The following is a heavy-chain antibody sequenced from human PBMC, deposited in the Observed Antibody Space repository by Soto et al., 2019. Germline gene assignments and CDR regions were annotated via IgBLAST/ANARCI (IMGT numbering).Heavy chain of an antibody. J-gene: IGHJ6*02. CDR1: GYSFTDYH. Sequence: ASVKVSCKASGYSFTDYHIHWVRQTPGQGLEWLGRINPKSGGTSTAQKFQGWVTMTTDTSISTASMELTRLTSDDTAIYYCARGDSTDCSNGVCSFFYNHDMDVWGQGTTVTVSS. V-gene: IGHV1-2*04. CDR3: ARGDSTDCSNGVCSFFYNHDMDV. CDR2: INPKSGGT. D-gene: IGHD2-8*01.